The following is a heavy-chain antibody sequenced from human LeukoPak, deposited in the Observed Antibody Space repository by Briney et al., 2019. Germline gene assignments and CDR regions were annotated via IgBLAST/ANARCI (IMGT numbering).Heavy chain of an antibody. V-gene: IGHV1-8*01. CDR3: ARGLKMVTRRFGY. CDR1: GYTFTSYD. D-gene: IGHD5-18*01. J-gene: IGHJ4*02. Sequence: ASVKVSCKASGYTFTSYDINGVRQATGQGLEWMGWMNPNSGNTGYAQKFQGRVTMTRDTSISTAYMELSSLRSEDTAVYYCARGLKMVTRRFGYWGQGTLVTVSS. CDR2: MNPNSGNT.